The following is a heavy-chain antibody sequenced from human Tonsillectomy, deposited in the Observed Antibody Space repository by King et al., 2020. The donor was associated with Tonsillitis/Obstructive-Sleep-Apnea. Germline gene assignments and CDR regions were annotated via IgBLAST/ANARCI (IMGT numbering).Heavy chain of an antibody. Sequence: VQLVESGGGLVQPGGSLRLSCAASGFTFTNAWMSWVRQTPGKGLEWVGRIKSKTDGGTTDYAAPVTGRFTISRDDSKNTLYLQMNSLKTEDAAVYYCTRDSSYVYYYYYMDVWGKGTTVTVSS. J-gene: IGHJ6*03. V-gene: IGHV3-15*01. CDR3: TRDSSYVYYYYYMDV. D-gene: IGHD4-11*01. CDR2: IKSKTDGGTT. CDR1: GFTFTNAW.